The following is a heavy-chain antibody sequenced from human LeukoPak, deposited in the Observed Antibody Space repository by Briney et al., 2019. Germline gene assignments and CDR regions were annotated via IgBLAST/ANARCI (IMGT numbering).Heavy chain of an antibody. CDR3: VREKYCSGDTCYSGAIDS. J-gene: IGHJ4*02. CDR2: IGPYNGYT. V-gene: IGHV1-18*01. Sequence: GASVKVSCKASGYIFTNYGISWVRHAPGQGLEWMGWIGPYNGYTNYAQKLQGRVTLTTDTSTSTAYMDLRSLRSDDTAVYYCVREKYCSGDTCYSGAIDSWGQGTLVTVSS. D-gene: IGHD2-15*01. CDR1: GYIFTNYG.